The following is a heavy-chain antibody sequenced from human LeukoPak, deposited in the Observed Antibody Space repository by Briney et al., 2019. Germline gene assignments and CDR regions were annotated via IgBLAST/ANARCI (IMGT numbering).Heavy chain of an antibody. V-gene: IGHV4-39*07. Sequence: KASETLSLTCTVSGGSISSSSYYWGWIRQPPGKGLEWIGSIYYSGSTYYNPSLKSRVTISVDTSMNQFSLKLSSVTAADTAVYYCARDFGGSLIEYFQHWGQGTLVTVSS. CDR3: ARDFGGSLIEYFQH. CDR2: IYYSGST. CDR1: GGSISSSSYY. J-gene: IGHJ1*01. D-gene: IGHD1-26*01.